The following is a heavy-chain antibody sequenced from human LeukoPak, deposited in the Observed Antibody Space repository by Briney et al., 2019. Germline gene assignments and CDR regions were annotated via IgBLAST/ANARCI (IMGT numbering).Heavy chain of an antibody. Sequence: PGGSLRLSCAASGFTFSSYGMHWVRQAPGKGLEWVAVISCDGSNKYYADSVKGRFTISRDNSKNTLYLQMNSLRAEDTAVYYCAKDRLTPRNYYFDYWGQGTLVTVSS. CDR3: AKDRLTPRNYYFDY. V-gene: IGHV3-30*18. J-gene: IGHJ4*02. CDR2: ISCDGSNK. CDR1: GFTFSSYG. D-gene: IGHD1-14*01.